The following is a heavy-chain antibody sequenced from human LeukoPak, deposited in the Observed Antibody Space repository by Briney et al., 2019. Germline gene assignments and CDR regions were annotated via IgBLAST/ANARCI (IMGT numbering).Heavy chain of an antibody. CDR3: AREGKGYYYYMDV. J-gene: IGHJ6*03. V-gene: IGHV4-39*07. CDR2: IYYSGSI. CDR1: GGSISSSSYY. Sequence: SETLSLTCTVSGGSISSSSYYWGWIRQPPGKGLEWIGSIYYSGSIYHNPSLKSRVTISVDTSKNQFSLKLSSVTAADTAVYYCAREGKGYYYYMDVWGKGTTVTVSS.